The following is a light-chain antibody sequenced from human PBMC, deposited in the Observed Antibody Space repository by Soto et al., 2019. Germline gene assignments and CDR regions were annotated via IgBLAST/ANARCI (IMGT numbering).Light chain of an antibody. CDR2: DAS. CDR3: QQYNSYPWT. Sequence: IQMTHSPSTLSASVGDRVTITGRASQSISSWLAWYQQKPGKAPKLLIYDASSLESGVPSRFSGSGSGTEFTLTISSLQPDDFATYYCQQYNSYPWTFGQGTKVDIK. J-gene: IGKJ1*01. CDR1: QSISSW. V-gene: IGKV1-5*01.